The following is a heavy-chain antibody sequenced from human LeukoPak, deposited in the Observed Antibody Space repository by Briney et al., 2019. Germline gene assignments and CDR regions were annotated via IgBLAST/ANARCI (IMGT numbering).Heavy chain of an antibody. Sequence: PSQTLSLTCTVSGGSISSGSYYWSWIRQPAGKGLEWIGRIYTSGSTNYNPSLKSRVTISVDTSKNQFSLKLSSVTAADTAVYYCARLKSGSYYDSSGYYSFDYWGQGTLVTVSS. CDR3: ARLKSGSYYDSSGYYSFDY. V-gene: IGHV4-61*02. J-gene: IGHJ4*02. D-gene: IGHD3-22*01. CDR1: GGSISSGSYY. CDR2: IYTSGST.